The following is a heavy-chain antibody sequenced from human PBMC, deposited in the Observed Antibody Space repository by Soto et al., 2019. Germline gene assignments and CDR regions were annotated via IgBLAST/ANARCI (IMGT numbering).Heavy chain of an antibody. Sequence: SETLSLTCTVSGGSISSISYYWGWIRQPPGKGLECIGNIYYSGSTYYNPSLRSRVTISVDTSKNQFSLKLSSVTAADTAVYYCAGRTRLGSSGWYGYWGQGTLVTVSS. CDR3: AGRTRLGSSGWYGY. CDR2: IYYSGST. CDR1: GGSISSISYY. J-gene: IGHJ4*02. V-gene: IGHV4-39*01. D-gene: IGHD6-19*01.